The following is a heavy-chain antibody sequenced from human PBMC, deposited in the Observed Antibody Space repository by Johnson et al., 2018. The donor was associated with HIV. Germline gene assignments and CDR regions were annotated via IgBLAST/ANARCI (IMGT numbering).Heavy chain of an antibody. D-gene: IGHD1-1*01. Sequence: EVQLVESGGGVVRPGGSLRLSCAASGFTFSDYYMSWIRQAPGKGLEWVSVIYSAGSAYYADSVKGRFTISRDNSKNTLYLQMNSLRAEDTAVYYCARDVTAGNDAFDIWGQGTMVTVSS. CDR3: ARDVTAGNDAFDI. V-gene: IGHV3-66*02. CDR2: IYSAGSA. J-gene: IGHJ3*02. CDR1: GFTFSDYY.